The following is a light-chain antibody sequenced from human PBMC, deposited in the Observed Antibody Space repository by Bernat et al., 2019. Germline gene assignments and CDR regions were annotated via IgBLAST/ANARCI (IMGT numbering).Light chain of an antibody. J-gene: IGKJ4*01. CDR2: GPS. CDR1: QSVRST. CDR3: QHYSSWPLA. Sequence: IVMTQSPATLSVSPGERATLSCRASQSVRSTLAWYQQIPGQAPRLLIYGPSTRATGIPARFSGSGSGTEFTLTISSLRSEDFAVYYCQHYSSWPLAFGGGTKVGIK. V-gene: IGKV3-15*01.